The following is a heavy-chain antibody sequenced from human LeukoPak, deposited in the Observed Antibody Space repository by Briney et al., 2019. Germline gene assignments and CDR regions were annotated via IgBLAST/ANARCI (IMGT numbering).Heavy chain of an antibody. Sequence: GGSLRLSCAASGFTFSDYYMTWVRRAPGKGLEWVSYISSSSGFTKYADSVRGRVTISRDNAKNSLYLQMNTLRVDDTAVYYCARGSPPGDWGQGTLVTVSS. CDR1: GFTFSDYY. V-gene: IGHV3-11*05. J-gene: IGHJ4*02. D-gene: IGHD3-16*01. CDR3: ARGSPPGD. CDR2: ISSSSGFT.